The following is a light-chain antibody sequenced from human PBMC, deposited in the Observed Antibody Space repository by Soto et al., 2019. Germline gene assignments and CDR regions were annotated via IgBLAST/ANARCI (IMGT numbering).Light chain of an antibody. J-gene: IGKJ4*01. Sequence: EIVLTQSPATLSLSPGERATLSCRASHSVSSYLAWYQQKPGQAPRLLIYDASNRATGIPARFSGSGSGTEFTLTISSLQSEDFAVYYCQEYNNWHPITFGGGTKVDI. CDR3: QEYNNWHPIT. V-gene: IGKV3-11*01. CDR1: HSVSSY. CDR2: DAS.